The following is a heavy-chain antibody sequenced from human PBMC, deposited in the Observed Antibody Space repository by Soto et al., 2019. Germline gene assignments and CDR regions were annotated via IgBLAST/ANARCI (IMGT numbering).Heavy chain of an antibody. J-gene: IGHJ4*02. D-gene: IGHD3-16*01. Sequence: QVQLVESGGGVVQPGRSLRLSCAASGFSFSKYGMHWVRQAPGKGLEWVAEMSDDGSKKYYGDSVKGRFTISRDNSKNTLYLLMDSLRPEDTAMYYCAKELSETGGYYFDCWGQGTLVTVSS. CDR1: GFSFSKYG. V-gene: IGHV3-30*18. CDR2: MSDDGSKK. CDR3: AKELSETGGYYFDC.